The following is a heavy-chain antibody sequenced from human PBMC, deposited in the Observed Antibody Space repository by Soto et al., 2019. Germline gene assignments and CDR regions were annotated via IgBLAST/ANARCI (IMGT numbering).Heavy chain of an antibody. Sequence: SVKVSCKASGGTFSSYTISWVRQAPGQGLEWMGRIIPILGIANYAQKFQGRVTITADKSTSTAYMELSSLRSEDTAVYYCARDRSFGIQSTFDIWGQGTMVTVSS. CDR1: GGTFSSYT. CDR3: ARDRSFGIQSTFDI. V-gene: IGHV1-69*04. D-gene: IGHD5-18*01. J-gene: IGHJ3*02. CDR2: IIPILGIA.